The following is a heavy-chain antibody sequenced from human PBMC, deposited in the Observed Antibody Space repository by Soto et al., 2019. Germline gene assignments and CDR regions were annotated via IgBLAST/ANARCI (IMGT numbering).Heavy chain of an antibody. CDR1: GGSISSYY. J-gene: IGHJ4*02. CDR2: INHSGST. V-gene: IGHV4-34*01. D-gene: IGHD3-22*01. Sequence: SETLSLTCTVSGGSISSYYWSWIRQPPGKGLEWIGEINHSGSTNYNPSLKSRVTISVDTSKNQFSLKLSSVTAADTAVYYCARGLYYYDSSGYPGYWGQGTLVTVSS. CDR3: ARGLYYYDSSGYPGY.